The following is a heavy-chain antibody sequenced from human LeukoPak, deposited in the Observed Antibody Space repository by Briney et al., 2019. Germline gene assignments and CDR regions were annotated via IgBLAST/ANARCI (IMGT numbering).Heavy chain of an antibody. Sequence: GGSLRLSCAASGFTFSSYWMSWVRQAPVKGLEWVANIKQDGSEKYYVDSVKGRFTISRDNAKNSLHLQMNSLRAEDTAVYYCARAGSHFEYSSGWNWGQGTLVTVSS. CDR2: IKQDGSEK. CDR1: GFTFSSYW. V-gene: IGHV3-7*04. D-gene: IGHD6-19*01. J-gene: IGHJ4*02. CDR3: ARAGSHFEYSSGWN.